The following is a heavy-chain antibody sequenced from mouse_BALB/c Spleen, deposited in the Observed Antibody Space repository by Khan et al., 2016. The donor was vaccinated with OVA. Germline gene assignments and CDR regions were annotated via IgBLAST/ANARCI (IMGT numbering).Heavy chain of an antibody. Sequence: VQLQQSGAELVKPGASVKLSCTASGFTIKDTYIHWVKQRPDQGLEWIGRIDPANGNTECDPKFQGKATLTADTSSNTAYLQLSSLTSEDTAVDYCARDYWDVFAYWGQGSLVTVSA. CDR3: ARDYWDVFAY. J-gene: IGHJ3*01. D-gene: IGHD4-1*01. CDR2: IDPANGNT. CDR1: GFTIKDTY. V-gene: IGHV14-3*02.